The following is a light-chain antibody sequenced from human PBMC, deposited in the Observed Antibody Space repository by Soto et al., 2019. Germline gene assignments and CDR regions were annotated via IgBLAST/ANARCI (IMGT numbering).Light chain of an antibody. CDR3: QQSNNYPWT. Sequence: DIQMTQSPSTLSASVGDRVTITCRASQYIHNYLAWYQQKPGEAPKLLIYEAANLESGVPSRFSGSGTGTEFTLTLRSLQPDDFATYYCQQSNNYPWTFGQGTRVEI. CDR1: QYIHNY. CDR2: EAA. J-gene: IGKJ1*01. V-gene: IGKV1-5*03.